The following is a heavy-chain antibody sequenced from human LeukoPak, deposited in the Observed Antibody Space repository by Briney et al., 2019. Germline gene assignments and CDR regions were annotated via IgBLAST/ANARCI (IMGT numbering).Heavy chain of an antibody. V-gene: IGHV3-23*01. J-gene: IGHJ4*02. CDR1: GFTFSSYA. D-gene: IGHD3-3*01. CDR3: AKDSRGRFLEWLSNKYYFDY. Sequence: PGGSLRLSCAASGFTFSSYAMSWVRQAPGKGLEWVSAISGSGGSTYYADSVKGRFTISRDNSKNTLYLQMNSLRAEDTAVYYRAKDSRGRFLEWLSNKYYFDYWGQGTLVTVSS. CDR2: ISGSGGST.